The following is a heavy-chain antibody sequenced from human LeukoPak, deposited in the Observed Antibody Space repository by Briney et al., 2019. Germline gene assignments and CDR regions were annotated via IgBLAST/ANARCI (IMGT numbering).Heavy chain of an antibody. D-gene: IGHD3-22*01. J-gene: IGHJ3*02. CDR2: IYYSGST. CDR1: GDSISSYY. V-gene: IGHV4-59*01. CDR3: AKAMIDDAFDI. Sequence: KPSETLSLTCTASGDSISSYYWSWIRQPPGKGLEWIGYIYYSGSTNYNPSLKSRVTISVDTSKNQFSLKLSSVTAADTAVYYCAKAMIDDAFDIWGQGTMVTVSS.